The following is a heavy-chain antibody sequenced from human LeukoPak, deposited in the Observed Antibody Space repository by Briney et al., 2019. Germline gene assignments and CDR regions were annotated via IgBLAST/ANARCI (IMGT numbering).Heavy chain of an antibody. Sequence: GASVKVSCKASGYTFTSYDINWVGQATGQGLEWMGWMNPNSGNTGYAQKFQGRVTITRNTSICTAYMELSSLRSEDTAVYYCARGDSYDAFDIWGQGTMVTVSS. CDR3: ARGDSYDAFDI. J-gene: IGHJ3*02. CDR1: GYTFTSYD. CDR2: MNPNSGNT. V-gene: IGHV1-8*03.